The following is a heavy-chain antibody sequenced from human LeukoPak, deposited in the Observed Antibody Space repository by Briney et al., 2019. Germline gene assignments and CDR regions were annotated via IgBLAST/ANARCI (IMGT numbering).Heavy chain of an antibody. V-gene: IGHV3-30*09. D-gene: IGHD6-13*01. CDR1: GFTFSSYA. J-gene: IGHJ6*03. CDR3: ARGAAAGTYYMDV. CDR2: ISYDGSNK. Sequence: GGSLRLSCAASGFTFSSYAMHWVRQAPGKGLEWVAVISYDGSNKYYADSVKGRFAISRDNSKNTLYLQMNSLRAEDTAVYYCARGAAAGTYYMDVWGKGTTVTVSS.